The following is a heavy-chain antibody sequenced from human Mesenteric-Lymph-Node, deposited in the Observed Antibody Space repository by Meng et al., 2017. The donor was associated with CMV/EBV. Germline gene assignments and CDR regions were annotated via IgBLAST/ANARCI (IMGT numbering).Heavy chain of an antibody. Sequence: GGSLRLSCAASGFTFSSYSMNWVRQAPGKGLEWVSSISSSSSYIYYADSVKGRFTISRDNAKNSLYLQMNSLKAEDMALYYCTKDVGIQVTGNFDYWGQGTLVTVSS. CDR3: TKDVGIQVTGNFDY. V-gene: IGHV3-21*04. CDR1: GFTFSSYS. J-gene: IGHJ4*02. CDR2: ISSSSSYI. D-gene: IGHD6-19*01.